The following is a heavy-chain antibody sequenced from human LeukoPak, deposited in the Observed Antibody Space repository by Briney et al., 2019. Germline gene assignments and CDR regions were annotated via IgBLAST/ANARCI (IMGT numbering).Heavy chain of an antibody. CDR1: GYTFTSYG. CDR3: ARDSDYYGSGSYNHYYYYYMDV. Sequence: AASVKVSFKASGYTFTSYGISWVRQAPGQGLEWMGWISAYNGNTNYAQKLQGRVTMTTDTSTSTAYMELRSLRSDDTAVYYCARDSDYYGSGSYNHYYYYYMDVWGKGTTVTISS. V-gene: IGHV1-18*01. CDR2: ISAYNGNT. J-gene: IGHJ6*03. D-gene: IGHD3-10*01.